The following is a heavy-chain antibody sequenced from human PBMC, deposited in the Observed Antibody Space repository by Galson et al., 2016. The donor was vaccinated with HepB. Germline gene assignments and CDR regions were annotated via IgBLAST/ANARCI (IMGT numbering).Heavy chain of an antibody. D-gene: IGHD4-23*01. CDR1: GFTFSTHE. J-gene: IGHJ4*02. Sequence: SLRLSCAASGFTFSTHEMNWVRRAPGKGLEWVSFITWSGTIVHYAESVKGRFTISRDNDQNLLYLQMNSLRIDDTAVYYCTRRWLRSDDYWGQGTLVTVSS. V-gene: IGHV3-48*03. CDR3: TRRWLRSDDY. CDR2: ITWSGTIV.